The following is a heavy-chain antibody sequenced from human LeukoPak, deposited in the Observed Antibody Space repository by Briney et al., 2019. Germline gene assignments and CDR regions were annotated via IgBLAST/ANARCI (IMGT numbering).Heavy chain of an antibody. Sequence: SVTLSLTCTVSGGSIGSSNFYWSWIRQHPGSGLEWIGYIYDTGITYYNPSLKSRVTISADTSKKQFFLNLRSVTAADTAVYRCARGRDDYNDAPPPYYYYMDVWGKGTTVTVSS. CDR3: ARGRDDYNDAPPPYYYYMDV. V-gene: IGHV4-31*03. J-gene: IGHJ6*03. CDR1: GGSIGSSNFY. CDR2: IYDTGIT. D-gene: IGHD5-24*01.